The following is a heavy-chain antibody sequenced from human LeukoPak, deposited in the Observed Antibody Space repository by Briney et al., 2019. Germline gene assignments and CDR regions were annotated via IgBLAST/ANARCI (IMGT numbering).Heavy chain of an antibody. CDR2: ITANGANT. J-gene: IGHJ3*02. Sequence: GGSLRLSCAASGSTFSRYAMSWVRQAPGKGLEWVSHITANGANTYYADSVKGRFTISRDNSKNTLYLQMNSLRAEDTALYPCALFGGGAFDIWGQGTMVTVSS. CDR3: ALFGGGAFDI. CDR1: GSTFSRYA. V-gene: IGHV3-23*01. D-gene: IGHD3-10*01.